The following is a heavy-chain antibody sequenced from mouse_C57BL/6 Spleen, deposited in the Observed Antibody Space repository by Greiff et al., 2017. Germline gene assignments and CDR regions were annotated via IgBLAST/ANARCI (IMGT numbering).Heavy chain of an antibody. D-gene: IGHD2-2*01. CDR2: IYPRSGNT. J-gene: IGHJ2*01. V-gene: IGHV1-81*01. Sequence: QVQLQQSGAELARPGASVKLSCKASGYTFTSYGISWVKQRTGQGLEWIGEIYPRSGNTYYNEKFKGKATLTADKSSSTAYMELRSLTSEVSAVYFCARGGGIYYGYDVFDYWGQGTTLTVSS. CDR3: ARGGGIYYGYDVFDY. CDR1: GYTFTSYG.